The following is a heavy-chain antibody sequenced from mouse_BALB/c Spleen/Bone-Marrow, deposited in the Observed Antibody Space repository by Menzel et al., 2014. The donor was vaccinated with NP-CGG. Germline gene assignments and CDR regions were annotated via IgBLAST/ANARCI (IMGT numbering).Heavy chain of an antibody. CDR2: IDPYDSET. CDR1: GYTFTGYW. CDR3: AYGSSFGFAY. D-gene: IGHD1-1*01. J-gene: IGHJ3*01. Sequence: VKLMESGAELVRPGASVKLSCRTSGYTFTGYWMNWVKQGPEQGLEWIGGIDPYDSETHYNQKFKVKAILTVDKSSSTAYMQLSSLTSEDSAVYYCAYGSSFGFAYWGQGTLVTVSA. V-gene: IGHV1-69*02.